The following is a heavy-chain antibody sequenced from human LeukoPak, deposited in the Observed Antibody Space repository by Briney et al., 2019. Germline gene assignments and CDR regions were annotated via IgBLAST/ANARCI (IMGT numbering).Heavy chain of an antibody. J-gene: IGHJ4*02. CDR1: GYTFTSYG. CDR3: ARDWGSIKVIADY. CDR2: ISSNSDNT. V-gene: IGHV1-18*01. D-gene: IGHD7-27*01. Sequence: ASVNVSCKATGYTFTSYGISWVRQAPGQGLEWMGWISSNSDNTNYVQKLQGRVTMTTDTSTSTAYMELRSLRSDDTALYFCARDWGSIKVIADYWGQGTLVTVSS.